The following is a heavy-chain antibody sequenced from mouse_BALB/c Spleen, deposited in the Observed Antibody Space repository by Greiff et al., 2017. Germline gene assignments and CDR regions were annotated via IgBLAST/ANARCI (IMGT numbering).Heavy chain of an antibody. D-gene: IGHD2-10*02. J-gene: IGHJ4*01. V-gene: IGHV3-2*02. CDR1: GYSITSDYA. CDR2: ISYSGST. Sequence: EVKLVESGPGLVKPSQSLSLTCTVTGYSITSDYAWNWIRQFPGNKLEWMGYISYSGSTSYNPSLKSRISITRDTSKNQFFLQLNSVTTEDTATYYCAKYGKGDAMDYWGQGTSVTVSS. CDR3: AKYGKGDAMDY.